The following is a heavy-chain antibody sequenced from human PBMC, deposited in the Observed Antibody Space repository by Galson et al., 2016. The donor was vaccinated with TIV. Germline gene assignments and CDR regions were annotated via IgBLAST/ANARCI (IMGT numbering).Heavy chain of an antibody. J-gene: IGHJ4*02. CDR3: ARGHYYDSSGYSFDF. D-gene: IGHD3-22*01. V-gene: IGHV1-8*01. Sequence: SVKVSCKASGYTFTSFDISWIRQAPGQGLEWMGWMSPSNGNTGYAQKFRGRITMTRHPSTTTVYMELSGLTSEDTAVYYCARGHYYDSSGYSFDFWGQVTLVTVSS. CDR1: GYTFTSFD. CDR2: MSPSNGNT.